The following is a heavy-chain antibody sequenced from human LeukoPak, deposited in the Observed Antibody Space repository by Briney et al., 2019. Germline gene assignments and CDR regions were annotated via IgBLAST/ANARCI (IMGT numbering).Heavy chain of an antibody. CDR2: IIPIFGTA. D-gene: IGHD2-15*01. V-gene: IGHV1-69*05. CDR3: ARGGVVTVKDYYYGMDV. J-gene: IGHJ6*02. Sequence: SVKVSCKASGGTFSSYAISWVRQAPGQGLEWMGGIIPIFGTANYAQKFQGRVTITTDESTSTAYMELSSLRSEDTAVYYCARGGVVTVKDYYYGMDVWGQGTTVTVSS. CDR1: GGTFSSYA.